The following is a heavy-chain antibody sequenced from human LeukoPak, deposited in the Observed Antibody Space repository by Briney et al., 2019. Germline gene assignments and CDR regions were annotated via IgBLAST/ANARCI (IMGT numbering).Heavy chain of an antibody. D-gene: IGHD3-22*01. Sequence: SETLSLTCTVSGGSISSSNYYWGWIRQPPGQGMEWIASTYYRGNTYYNPSLKSRVTISVDTSKNQSSLKLSSVTAADTAMYYCARHGYDNSGYHSSYFDYWGQGTLVTVSS. CDR1: GGSISSSNYY. J-gene: IGHJ4*02. CDR3: ARHGYDNSGYHSSYFDY. CDR2: TYYRGNT. V-gene: IGHV4-39*01.